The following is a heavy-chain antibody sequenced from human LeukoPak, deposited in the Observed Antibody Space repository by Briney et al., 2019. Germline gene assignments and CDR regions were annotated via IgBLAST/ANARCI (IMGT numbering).Heavy chain of an antibody. CDR3: ARVGRYSNNY. CDR1: GGSFSGYY. CDR2: INHSGSA. J-gene: IGHJ4*02. Sequence: SETLSLTCAVYGGSFSGYYWSWIRQPPGKGLEWIGEINHSGSANYNPSLKSRVTISVDTPKNQFSLKLSSVTAADTAVYYCARVGRYSNNYWGQGTLVTVSS. V-gene: IGHV4-34*01. D-gene: IGHD4-11*01.